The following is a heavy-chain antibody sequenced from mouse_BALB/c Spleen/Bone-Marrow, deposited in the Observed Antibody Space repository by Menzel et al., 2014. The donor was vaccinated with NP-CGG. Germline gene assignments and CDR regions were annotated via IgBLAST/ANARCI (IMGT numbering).Heavy chain of an antibody. Sequence: EVMLVESGGGLVKPGGSLKLSCAASGFTFSDYYMYWVRQTPEKRLEWVATISDAGSYTYYPDSVKGRFTISRDNVKNNLYLQMISLKSEDTAMYYCARDGDYRYAWFAYWGQGTLVTVST. V-gene: IGHV5-4*02. CDR2: ISDAGSYT. CDR3: ARDGDYRYAWFAY. CDR1: GFTFSDYY. D-gene: IGHD2-14*01. J-gene: IGHJ3*01.